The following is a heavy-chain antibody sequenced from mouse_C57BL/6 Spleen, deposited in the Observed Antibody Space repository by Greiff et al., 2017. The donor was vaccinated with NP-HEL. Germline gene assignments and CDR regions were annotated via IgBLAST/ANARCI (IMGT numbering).Heavy chain of an antibody. CDR3: TSSLTEGREYYFDY. J-gene: IGHJ2*01. CDR2: IDPETGGT. D-gene: IGHD1-3*01. CDR1: GYTFTDYE. V-gene: IGHV1-15*01. Sequence: QVQLQQSGAELVRPGASVTLSCKASGYTFTDYEMHWVKQTPVHGLEWIGAIDPETGGTDYNQKFKGKAILTADKSSSTAYMALRSLTSEYSAVYYCTSSLTEGREYYFDYWGQGTTLTVSS.